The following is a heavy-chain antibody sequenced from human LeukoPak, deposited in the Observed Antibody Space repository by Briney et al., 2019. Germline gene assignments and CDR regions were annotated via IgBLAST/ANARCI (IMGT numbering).Heavy chain of an antibody. Sequence: PGGSLRLSCAASGFTVSSYYMNWVRQAPGKGLEWVSVIYSGSSTYYADSVKARFTISRDNSKNTLYLQMNSLRAEDTAVYYCARDGYSNYDYYYYGMDVWGQGTTVTVSS. CDR1: GFTVSSYY. D-gene: IGHD4-11*01. V-gene: IGHV3-53*01. J-gene: IGHJ6*02. CDR2: IYSGSST. CDR3: ARDGYSNYDYYYYGMDV.